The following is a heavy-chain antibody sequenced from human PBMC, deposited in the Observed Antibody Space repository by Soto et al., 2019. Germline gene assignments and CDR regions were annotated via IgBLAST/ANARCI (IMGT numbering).Heavy chain of an antibody. CDR2: MNPNSGNT. V-gene: IGHV1-8*01. J-gene: IGHJ6*01. CDR3: AREVGVVSYYYYGMDG. CDR1: GYTFTSYD. D-gene: IGHD3-3*01. Sequence: ASVQVSCKASGYTFTSYDINWVRQATGQGLEWMGWMNPNSGNTGYAQKFQGRVTMTRNTSISTAYMELSSLRSEDTAVYYCAREVGVVSYYYYGMDGSGQGTTVTV.